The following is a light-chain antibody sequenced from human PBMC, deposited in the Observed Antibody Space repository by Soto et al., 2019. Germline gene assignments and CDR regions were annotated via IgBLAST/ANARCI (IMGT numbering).Light chain of an antibody. V-gene: IGKV3D-15*01. CDR3: QQYNNWPLT. J-gene: IGKJ4*01. CDR1: QTISSTY. CDR2: AAS. Sequence: EVGLTQSPGTLSLSPGDRATLSFRASQTISSTYLAWYQQKPGQAPRLLIYAASTRATGIPDRFSGSGSGTEFTLTISSLQSEDFAVYYCQQYNNWPLTFGGGTKVDIK.